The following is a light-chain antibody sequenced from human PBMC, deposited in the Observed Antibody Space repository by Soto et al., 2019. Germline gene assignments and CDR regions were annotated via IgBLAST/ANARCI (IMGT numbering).Light chain of an antibody. Sequence: LTRTASWSGSPGISVVTVSSRNKRDGGGYNYASWYQQPPGKAPKLMIYEVSKRPSGVPDRFSGSKSGNTASLTVSGLQAEDEADYYCSSYAGCKYAFGTGTKVTVL. J-gene: IGLJ1*01. V-gene: IGLV2-8*01. CDR3: SSYAGCKYA. CDR1: KRDGGGYNY. CDR2: EVS.